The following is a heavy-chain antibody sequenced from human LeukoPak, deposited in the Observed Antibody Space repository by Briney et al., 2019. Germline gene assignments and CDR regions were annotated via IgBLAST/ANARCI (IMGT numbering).Heavy chain of an antibody. V-gene: IGHV3-64*01. CDR1: GFTFSSYA. CDR3: ARELNAFDI. CDR2: ISSNGGST. J-gene: IGHJ3*02. Sequence: GGSLRLSSAASGFTFSSYAMHWVRQAPGKGLEYVSAISSNGGSTYYANSVKGRLTISRDNSKNTLYLQMGSLRAEDMAVYYCARELNAFDIWGQGTMVTVSS.